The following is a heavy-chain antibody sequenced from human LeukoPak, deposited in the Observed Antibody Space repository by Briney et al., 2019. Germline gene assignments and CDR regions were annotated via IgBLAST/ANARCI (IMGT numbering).Heavy chain of an antibody. Sequence: SETLSLTCTVSGYSISSGYYWGWIRQPPGEGLEWIGSIYHSGSTYYNPSLKSRVTISVDTSKNQFSLKLSSVTAADTAVYYCARLTHIAVAGDFDYWGQGTLVTVSS. D-gene: IGHD6-19*01. J-gene: IGHJ4*02. CDR3: ARLTHIAVAGDFDY. CDR1: GYSISSGYY. V-gene: IGHV4-38-2*02. CDR2: IYHSGST.